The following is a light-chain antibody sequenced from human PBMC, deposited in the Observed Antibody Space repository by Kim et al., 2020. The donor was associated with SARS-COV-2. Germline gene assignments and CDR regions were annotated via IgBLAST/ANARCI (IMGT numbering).Light chain of an antibody. CDR3: SSYTSSSTLV. Sequence: GQSITISCTGNGRDVGGYNYVSWYQQNAGKAPKLMSYDVSNRPSGVSNRFSGSNSGNTACLTISGLQAEDEADYYCSSYTSSSTLVFGGGTQLTVL. CDR1: GRDVGGYNY. J-gene: IGLJ2*01. V-gene: IGLV2-14*03. CDR2: DVS.